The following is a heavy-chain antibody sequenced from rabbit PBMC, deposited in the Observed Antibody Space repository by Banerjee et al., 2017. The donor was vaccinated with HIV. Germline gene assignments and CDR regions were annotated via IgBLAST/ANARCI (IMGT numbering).Heavy chain of an antibody. CDR2: IDPVFGST. Sequence: QSLEESGGGLVQPGASLTLTCTASGFDLSSYWMSWVRQAPGKGLEWIGYIDPVFGSTYYASWVNGRFTISSHNAQNTLYLQLNSLTAADTATYFCARDDGSNTWYFGLWGQGTLVTVS. CDR3: ARDDGSNTWYFGL. CDR1: GFDLSSYW. V-gene: IGHV1S7*01. D-gene: IGHD7-1*01. J-gene: IGHJ4*01.